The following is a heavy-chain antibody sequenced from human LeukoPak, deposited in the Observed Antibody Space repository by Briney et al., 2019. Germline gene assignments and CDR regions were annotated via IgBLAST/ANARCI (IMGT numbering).Heavy chain of an antibody. CDR3: ARIKYCSGTNCYGALDI. CDR2: ISGSGSST. D-gene: IGHD2-2*01. J-gene: IGHJ3*02. Sequence: GGSLRLSCAASGFTFSNYAMSWVRQAPGKGLEWVSVISGSGSSTYYADSVKGRFTVSRDNSKDTLYLQMNSVRAEDTAIYYCARIKYCSGTNCYGALDIWGQGTMVTVSS. V-gene: IGHV3-23*01. CDR1: GFTFSNYA.